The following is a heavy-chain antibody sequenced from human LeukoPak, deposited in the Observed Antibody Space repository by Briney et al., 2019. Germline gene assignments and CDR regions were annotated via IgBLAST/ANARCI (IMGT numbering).Heavy chain of an antibody. J-gene: IGHJ4*02. CDR3: VRDLDLGGYSSFEY. D-gene: IGHD4-23*01. CDR1: GFTVSSNY. V-gene: IGHV3-74*01. Sequence: GGSLRLSCAASGFTVSSNYMSCVRQPPGKGLEWVSRIKSDGSSSTYADSVKGRFTISRDNAKNSLYLQMNTLRAEDTAVYYCVRDLDLGGYSSFEYWGQGTLVTVSS. CDR2: IKSDGSSS.